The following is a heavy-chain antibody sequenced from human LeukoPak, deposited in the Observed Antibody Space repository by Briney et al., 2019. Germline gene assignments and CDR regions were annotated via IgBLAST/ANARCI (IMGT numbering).Heavy chain of an antibody. V-gene: IGHV1-46*01. CDR3: ARDTTMYFDY. Sequence: ASVNVSCKASGYTFTTYYMHWVRQAPGQGLEWMGIINPSGGSTSYTQKFQGRLTMTRETSTSIVYMELSSLRSEDTAVYYCARDTTMYFDYWGQGTLVTVSS. D-gene: IGHD1-1*01. J-gene: IGHJ4*02. CDR2: INPSGGST. CDR1: GYTFTTYY.